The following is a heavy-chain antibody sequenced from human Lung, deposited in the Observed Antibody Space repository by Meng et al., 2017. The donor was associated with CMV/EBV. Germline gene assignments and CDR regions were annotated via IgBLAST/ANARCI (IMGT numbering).Heavy chain of an antibody. J-gene: IGHJ4*02. CDR2: INPNSGGT. V-gene: IGHV1-2*02. D-gene: IGHD3-22*01. CDR1: GYTFSDYY. CDR3: AREDYHDSTSYQDFDY. Sequence: ASVKVSXKVSGYTFSDYYMHWVRQAPGQGLEWMGWINPNSGGTNYAQKFQGRVTMTRDTSISTAYMELSRLRSDDTAVYYCAREDYHDSTSYQDFDYWGQGXLVTVSS.